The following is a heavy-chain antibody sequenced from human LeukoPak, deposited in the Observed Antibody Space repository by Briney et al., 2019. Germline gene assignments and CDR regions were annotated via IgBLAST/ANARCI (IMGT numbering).Heavy chain of an antibody. CDR3: RSYSPNYYYYYYMDV. J-gene: IGHJ6*03. CDR1: GGSVSSSSYY. CDR2: IYYDGST. V-gene: IGHV4-39*01. D-gene: IGHD1-26*01. Sequence: SETLSLTCTVSGGSVSSSSYYWGWIRQPPGKGLEWIGTIYYDGSTYYNPSLKSRVTISVDTSKNQFSLKLSSVTAADTAVYYCRSYSPNYYYYYYMDVWGKGATVTISS.